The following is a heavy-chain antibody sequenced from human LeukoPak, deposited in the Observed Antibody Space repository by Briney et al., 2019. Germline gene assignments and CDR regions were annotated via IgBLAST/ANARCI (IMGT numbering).Heavy chain of an antibody. Sequence: SETLSLTCTVSGGSIRSYWSWIRQPAGKGLEWIGYIYYSGSTNYSPSLKSRVTISVDTSKNQFSLKLSSVTAADTAVYYCAGQGITEMATINFDYWGQGTLVTVSS. J-gene: IGHJ4*02. D-gene: IGHD5-24*01. CDR1: GGSIRSY. CDR3: AGQGITEMATINFDY. V-gene: IGHV4-59*01. CDR2: IYYSGST.